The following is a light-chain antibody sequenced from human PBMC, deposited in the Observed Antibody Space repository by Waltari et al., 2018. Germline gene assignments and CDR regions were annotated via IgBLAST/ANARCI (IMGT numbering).Light chain of an antibody. J-gene: IGKJ1*01. V-gene: IGKV4-1*01. CDR1: QSVLSSSNNKDY. CDR2: WAS. Sequence: DIVMTQSPHSLAVSLGERATINCKSSQSVLSSSNNKDYLAWYQQKPGQPPKLLIYWASTRESGVPDRFSGSGSGTDFTLTISSLQAEDVAVYYCQQYYSTPPRTFGQGTKVEIK. CDR3: QQYYSTPPRT.